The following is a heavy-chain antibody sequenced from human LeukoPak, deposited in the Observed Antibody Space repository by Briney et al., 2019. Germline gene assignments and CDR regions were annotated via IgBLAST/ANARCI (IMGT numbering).Heavy chain of an antibody. Sequence: SETLSLTCTVSGGSISSYYWSWIRQPPGKGLEWIGYIHYSGSTNYNPSLKSRVTISVDTSKNQFSLKLSSVTAADTAVYYCARDPGYSSGWLDYWGQGTLVTVSS. CDR1: GGSISSYY. V-gene: IGHV4-59*12. D-gene: IGHD6-19*01. CDR3: ARDPGYSSGWLDY. CDR2: IHYSGST. J-gene: IGHJ4*02.